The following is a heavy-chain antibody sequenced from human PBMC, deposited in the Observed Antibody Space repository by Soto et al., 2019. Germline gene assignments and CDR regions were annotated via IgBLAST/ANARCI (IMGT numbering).Heavy chain of an antibody. J-gene: IGHJ5*02. Sequence: QVQLQESGPGLVKPSETLSLTCTVSGGSINSYYWSWIRQPPGKGLEWIGYIYYSGSTNYNPSLKSRVTMSVDTSKNPFSLNLSSVTAADTAVYYCARWGVDTAMVTEWFDPWGQGTLVTVSS. CDR2: IYYSGST. CDR3: ARWGVDTAMVTEWFDP. CDR1: GGSINSYY. D-gene: IGHD5-18*01. V-gene: IGHV4-59*08.